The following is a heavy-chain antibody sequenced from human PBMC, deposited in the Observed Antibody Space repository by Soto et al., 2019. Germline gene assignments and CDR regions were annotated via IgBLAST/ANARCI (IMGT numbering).Heavy chain of an antibody. J-gene: IGHJ6*02. CDR3: SCVVVGMQPGYEYAMDV. CDR1: GFTFSSFH. V-gene: IGHV3-48*02. Sequence: GGSLRLSCAASGFTFSSFHMNWVRQAPGRGLEWVAYITSSSDTIYYSDSVKGRFTISRDNGKNSLFLQMNSLRDEDTAVYYCSCVVVGMQPGYEYAMDVWGQGTTVTVSS. CDR2: ITSSSDTI. D-gene: IGHD2-15*01.